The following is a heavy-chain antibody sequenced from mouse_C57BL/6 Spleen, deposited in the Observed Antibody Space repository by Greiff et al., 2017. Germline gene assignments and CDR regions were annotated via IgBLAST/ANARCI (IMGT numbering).Heavy chain of an antibody. CDR3: AISYYSNLYYAMDY. CDR2: IWGGGST. Sequence: VHLVESGPGLVAPSQSLSITCTVSGFSLTSYGVDWVRQPPGKGLEWLGVIWGGGSTNYNSALMSRLSISKDKSKSQVFLKMNSLQTDDTAMYDCAISYYSNLYYAMDYWGQGTSVTVSS. J-gene: IGHJ4*01. D-gene: IGHD2-5*01. CDR1: GFSLTSYG. V-gene: IGHV2-9*01.